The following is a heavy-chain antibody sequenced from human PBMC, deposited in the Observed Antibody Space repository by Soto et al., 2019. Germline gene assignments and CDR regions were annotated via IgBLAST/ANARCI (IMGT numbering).Heavy chain of an antibody. CDR2: IIGDGNEI. Sequence: EVQLAESGGGLVQPGGSLRLSCAASGFTFSSHWMHWVGQAPGKGLVWVSRIIGDGNEITYADSVKGRFTISRDNAKNTVILQMNSLRAEDTAVYYCVRGHVRGNDRHFDYWGQGSLVTVSS. D-gene: IGHD3-16*02. V-gene: IGHV3-74*01. CDR1: GFTFSSHW. J-gene: IGHJ4*02. CDR3: VRGHVRGNDRHFDY.